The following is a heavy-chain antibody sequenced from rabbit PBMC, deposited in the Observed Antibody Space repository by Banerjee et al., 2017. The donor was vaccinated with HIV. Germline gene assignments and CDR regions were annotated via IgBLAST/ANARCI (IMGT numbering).Heavy chain of an antibody. CDR1: GIDFIGYYY. V-gene: IGHV1S43*01. D-gene: IGHD8-1*01. J-gene: IGHJ4*01. CDR2: INTGVGNT. CDR3: AGLGHVGATYYTGYYGL. Sequence: QQQLEESGGGLVTPGGSLTVTCKVSGIDFIGYYYICWVRQAPGSGLELIGCINTGVGNTWYVSWVNGRFTISRSTSLNTVDLQMTSLTAADTATYFCAGLGHVGATYYTGYYGLWGPGTLVTVS.